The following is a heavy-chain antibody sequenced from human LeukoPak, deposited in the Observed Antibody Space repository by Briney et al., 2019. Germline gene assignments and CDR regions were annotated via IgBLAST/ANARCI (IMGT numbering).Heavy chain of an antibody. J-gene: IGHJ5*02. CDR2: INPSGGST. D-gene: IGHD6-19*01. Sequence: ASVKVSCKASGYTFTSYYMHWVRQAPGQGLEWMGIINPSGGSTSYAQKFQGRVTMTRDTSTSTVYMELSSLRSEDTAVYHCARGVDDGSPRYIGEQWLCNWFDPWGQGTLVTVSS. V-gene: IGHV1-46*01. CDR1: GYTFTSYY. CDR3: ARGVDDGSPRYIGEQWLCNWFDP.